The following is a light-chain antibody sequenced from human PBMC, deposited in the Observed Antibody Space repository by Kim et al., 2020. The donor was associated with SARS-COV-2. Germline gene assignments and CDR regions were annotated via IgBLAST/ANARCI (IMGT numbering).Light chain of an antibody. CDR2: DAS. Sequence: SPSVGARATISCRARQFINTCLAWYQQKPGKAPNLLIYDASSLRSGVPSRFSGSGSETEFSLTITSLQPDDFGIYYCQQYESYSTFGQGTKVEIK. V-gene: IGKV1-5*01. J-gene: IGKJ1*01. CDR3: QQYESYST. CDR1: QFINTC.